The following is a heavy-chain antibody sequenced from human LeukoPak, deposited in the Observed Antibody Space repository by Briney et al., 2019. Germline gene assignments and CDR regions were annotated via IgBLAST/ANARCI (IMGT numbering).Heavy chain of an antibody. V-gene: IGHV1-3*01. CDR3: ARGLSPILYYFDY. J-gene: IGHJ4*02. Sequence: ASVKVSCKASGYTFTSYAMHWVGQAPGQRLEWMGWINAGNGNTKYSQKFQGSVTITRDTSASTAYMELSSLRSEDTAVYYCARGLSPILYYFDYWGQGTLVTVSS. CDR2: INAGNGNT. D-gene: IGHD3-10*01. CDR1: GYTFTSYA.